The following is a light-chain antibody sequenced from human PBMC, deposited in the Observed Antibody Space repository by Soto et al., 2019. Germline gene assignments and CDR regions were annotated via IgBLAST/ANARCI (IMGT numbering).Light chain of an antibody. J-gene: IGKJ1*01. CDR3: QDFDSPQWT. Sequence: VSTQSPDTLSLSPGERATLSCRANQRASRQYLSWYQQRPDQPPRLLIYGVSMRADGIPDRFSGSGSGSEFTLTINRLEPEDFAVYYCQDFDSPQWTFGQGTKVEN. CDR1: QRASRQY. V-gene: IGKV3-20*01. CDR2: GVS.